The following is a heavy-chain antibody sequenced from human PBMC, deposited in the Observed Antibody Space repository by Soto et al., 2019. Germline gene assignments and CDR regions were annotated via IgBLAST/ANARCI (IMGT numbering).Heavy chain of an antibody. Sequence: ASVKGSCKASGYTFTNFGISWVRQAPGQGLEWMGWISAYNGNTNYAQNFQGRLSITRDTSAGTAYMELSSLRSDDTAVYYCARYPRYYYGMDVWG. CDR3: ARYPRYYYGMDV. J-gene: IGHJ6*02. V-gene: IGHV1-18*01. CDR1: GYTFTNFG. CDR2: ISAYNGNT.